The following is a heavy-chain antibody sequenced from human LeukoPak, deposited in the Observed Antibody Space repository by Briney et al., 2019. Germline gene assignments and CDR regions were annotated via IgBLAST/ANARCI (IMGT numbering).Heavy chain of an antibody. D-gene: IGHD3-10*01. CDR1: GLTFSDHY. CDR3: VRVGGYYGSGSYYVN. J-gene: IGHJ4*02. V-gene: IGHV3-72*01. CDR2: IRNKANRYTT. Sequence: SLRLSCAASGLTFSDHYMDWVRQAPGKGLEWVGRIRNKANRYTTDYAASVKGRFTISRDDSKNSLYLQMNSLKTEDTAVYYCVRVGGYYGSGSYYVNWGQGTLVTVSS.